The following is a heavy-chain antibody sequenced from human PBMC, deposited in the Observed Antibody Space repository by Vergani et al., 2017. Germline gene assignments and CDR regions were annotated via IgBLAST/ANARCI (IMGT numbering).Heavy chain of an antibody. CDR2: IYHSGST. CDR1: GGSISSSNW. D-gene: IGHD1-20*01. Sequence: QVQLQESGPGLVKPSGTLSLTCAVSGGSISSSNWWSWVRQPPGKGLEWIGEIYHSGSTNYNPSLKSRVTISVDKSKHQFSLKLSSVTAADTAVYYCARNLTETTIYYGCGMDVWGQGTTVTVSS. V-gene: IGHV4-4*02. J-gene: IGHJ6*02. CDR3: ARNLTETTIYYGCGMDV.